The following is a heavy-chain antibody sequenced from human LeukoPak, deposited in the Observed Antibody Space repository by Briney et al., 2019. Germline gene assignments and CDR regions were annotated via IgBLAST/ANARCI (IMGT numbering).Heavy chain of an antibody. J-gene: IGHJ3*02. Sequence: SETLSLTCTVSGGSISSSSYYWSWIRQPAGKGLEWIVRIYTSGRTNYNPSLKSRVTMSVDTSKNQFSLKLSSVTAADTAVYYCARDIVVVVAANDAFDIWGQGTMVTVSS. CDR1: GGSISSSSYY. D-gene: IGHD2-15*01. CDR2: IYTSGRT. V-gene: IGHV4-61*02. CDR3: ARDIVVVVAANDAFDI.